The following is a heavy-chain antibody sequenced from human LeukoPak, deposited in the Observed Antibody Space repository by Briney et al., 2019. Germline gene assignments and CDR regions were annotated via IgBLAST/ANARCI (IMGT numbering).Heavy chain of an antibody. CDR1: GFTFSNYW. J-gene: IGHJ4*02. V-gene: IGHV3-7*04. CDR3: ARTRYSDEAFDY. D-gene: IGHD1-1*01. CDR2: IKQDASSL. Sequence: GGSLRLSCAASGFTFSNYWTSWVRQAPDKGLEWVANIKQDASSLNYAGSVKGRFTISRDNAKKSLYLQMNSLRAEDTALYYCARTRYSDEAFDYWAQGTLVTVSS.